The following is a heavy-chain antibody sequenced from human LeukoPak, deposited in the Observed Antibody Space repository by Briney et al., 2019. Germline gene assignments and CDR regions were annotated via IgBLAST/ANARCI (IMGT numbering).Heavy chain of an antibody. V-gene: IGHV1-58*01. CDR1: GFTFTSSA. CDR3: AATACGGDCYRYDY. J-gene: IGHJ4*02. CDR2: IVVGSGNT. D-gene: IGHD2-21*02. Sequence: SVTVSCTASGFTFTSSAVQWVRQARGQRLEWIGWIVVGSGNTNYAQKFQERVTITRDMSTSTAYMELSSLRSEDTAVYYCAATACGGDCYRYDYWGQGTLVTVSS.